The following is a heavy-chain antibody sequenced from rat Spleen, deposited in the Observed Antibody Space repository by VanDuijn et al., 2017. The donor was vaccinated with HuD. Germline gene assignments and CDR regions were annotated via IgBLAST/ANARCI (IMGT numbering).Heavy chain of an antibody. CDR2: INSAGIT. D-gene: IGHD1-2*01. J-gene: IGHJ4*01. CDR1: GYSITSNY. CDR3: AMSGYYSSYTRLMDV. V-gene: IGHV3-3*01. Sequence: EVQLQESGPGLVKPSQSLSLTCSVTGYSITSNYWGWIRKFPGNKMEWMGYINSAGITNYNPSLKSRISITRDTSKNQFFLQVNSVITEDTATYYCAMSGYYSSYTRLMDVWGQGASVTVSS.